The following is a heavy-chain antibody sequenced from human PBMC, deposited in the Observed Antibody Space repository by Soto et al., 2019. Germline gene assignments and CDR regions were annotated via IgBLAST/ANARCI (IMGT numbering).Heavy chain of an antibody. CDR1: GGSISSRYW. J-gene: IGHJ3*02. CDR2: IYHTGST. Sequence: PSETLSLTCAFSGGSISSRYWWSWVRQPPGKGLEWIGEIYHTGSTNYNPSLKSRVVMSIDKSKNQFSLNLNSVTAADTAVYYCASKFGELLADAFDIWGQGTMVT. V-gene: IGHV4-4*02. CDR3: ASKFGELLADAFDI. D-gene: IGHD3-10*01.